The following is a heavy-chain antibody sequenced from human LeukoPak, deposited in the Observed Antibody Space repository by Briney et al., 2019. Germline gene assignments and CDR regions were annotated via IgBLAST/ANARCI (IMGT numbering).Heavy chain of an antibody. CDR2: IGTAGDT. J-gene: IGHJ3*02. V-gene: IGHV3-13*01. CDR1: GFTFSSYD. Sequence: PGGSLRLSCVASGFTFSSYDMHWVRQATGKGLEWVSAIGTAGDTYYPGSVKGRFTISRENAKNSLYLQMNSLRAGDTAVYYCARARLYYDSSGYPGGDAFDIWGQGTMVTVSS. CDR3: ARARLYYDSSGYPGGDAFDI. D-gene: IGHD3-22*01.